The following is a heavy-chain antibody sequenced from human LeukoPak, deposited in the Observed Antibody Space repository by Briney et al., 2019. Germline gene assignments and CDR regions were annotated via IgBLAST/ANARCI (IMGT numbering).Heavy chain of an antibody. Sequence: HTGGSLRLSCAASGFTFVNYGMNWVRQSPGKGLEWVSSITGGDGDAHYADAVQGRFTISRDNSKNTLYLQINSLRAEDTAIYYCAKDQKTGYSPFDSWGQGTLVTVSS. CDR3: AKDQKTGYSPFDS. CDR2: ITGGDGDA. D-gene: IGHD5-12*01. J-gene: IGHJ4*02. CDR1: GFTFVNYG. V-gene: IGHV3-23*01.